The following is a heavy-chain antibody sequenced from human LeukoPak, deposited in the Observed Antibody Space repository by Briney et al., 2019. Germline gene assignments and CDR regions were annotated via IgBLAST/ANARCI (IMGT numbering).Heavy chain of an antibody. CDR2: ISRGGFEI. Sequence: SGGSLRLSCVSSGFSFSTYEMNWVRQAPGKGLEWLSFISRGGFEIHYAASVEGRFTISRDNSKSTLYLQMNSLRAEDTAVYYGGRYYVMDVWGQGTSVTVSS. CDR3: GRYYVMDV. CDR1: GFSFSTYE. J-gene: IGHJ6*02. V-gene: IGHV3-48*03.